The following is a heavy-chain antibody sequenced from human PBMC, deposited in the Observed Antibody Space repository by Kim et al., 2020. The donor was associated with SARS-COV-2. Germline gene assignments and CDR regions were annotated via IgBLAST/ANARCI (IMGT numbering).Heavy chain of an antibody. CDR1: GYSFTTYW. CDR2: MYPGDSDT. J-gene: IGHJ4*02. CDR3: VRAPSGVSNPHYIDY. Sequence: GESLKISCQGSGYSFTTYWIGWGRQMPGKGLESGGSMYPGDSDTRYSPPFQGHFTLTADKPIATAYLQWSSLEASDTARYYCVRAPSGVSNPHYIDYWGQGTLVTVSS. V-gene: IGHV5-51*04. D-gene: IGHD3-10*01.